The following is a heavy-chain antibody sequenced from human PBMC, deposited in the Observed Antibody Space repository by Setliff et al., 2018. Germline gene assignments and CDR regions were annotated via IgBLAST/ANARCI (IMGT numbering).Heavy chain of an antibody. V-gene: IGHV4-34*01. CDR2: INHSGST. J-gene: IGHJ4*02. CDR1: GGSFSGYY. Sequence: SETLSLTCAVYGGSFSGYYWSWIRQPPGKGLEWIGEINHSGSTNYNPSLKSRVTISIDTSKNQFSLELSSVTAADTAMYYCATLWAAADHDSWGQGTLVTVSS. CDR3: ATLWAAADHDS. D-gene: IGHD6-13*01.